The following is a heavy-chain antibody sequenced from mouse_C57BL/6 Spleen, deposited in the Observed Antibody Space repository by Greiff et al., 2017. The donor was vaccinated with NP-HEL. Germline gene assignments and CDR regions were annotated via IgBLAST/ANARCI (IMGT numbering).Heavy chain of an antibody. CDR1: GFAFSSSW. Sequence: VQLQQSGPELVKPGASVKISCKASGFAFSSSWMNWVKQRPGKGLEWIGRIYPGDGDTNYNGKFKGKATLTADNSSSTAYMQLSRLTSEDAVVYFCASFNGSSFAYWGQGTLVTVSA. D-gene: IGHD2-2*01. CDR2: IYPGDGDT. J-gene: IGHJ3*01. V-gene: IGHV1-82*01. CDR3: ASFNGSSFAY.